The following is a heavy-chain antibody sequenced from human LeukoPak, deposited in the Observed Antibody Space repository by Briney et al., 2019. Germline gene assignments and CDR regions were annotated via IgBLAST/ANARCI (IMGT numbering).Heavy chain of an antibody. CDR2: ISGSGTIT. D-gene: IGHD5-12*01. V-gene: IGHV3-11*04. J-gene: IGHJ6*03. CDR1: GFTLSEYY. CDR3: ARISGYDLVGAIKFYNYYMDV. Sequence: GGSLRLSCAVSGFTLSEYYMTWIRQAPGKGLEWLAYISGSGTITYYADSVKGRFTISRDNAKTSVFLQMKSLGADDTAVYYCARISGYDLVGAIKFYNYYMDVWGKGTTVTVSS.